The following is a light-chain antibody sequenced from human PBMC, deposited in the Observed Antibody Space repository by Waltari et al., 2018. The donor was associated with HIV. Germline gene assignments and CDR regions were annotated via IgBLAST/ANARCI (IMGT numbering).Light chain of an antibody. V-gene: IGLV3-21*04. CDR3: QVWDSSSDLNWV. J-gene: IGLJ3*02. CDR1: NIGIKS. Sequence: SYVLTQPPSVSVAPGKTARITCGGNNIGIKSVHWYQQKPGQAPVLVIYDDSDRPSGIPERVSGSNSGNTATLTISRVEAGDEADYYCQVWDSSSDLNWVFGGGTKLTVL. CDR2: DDS.